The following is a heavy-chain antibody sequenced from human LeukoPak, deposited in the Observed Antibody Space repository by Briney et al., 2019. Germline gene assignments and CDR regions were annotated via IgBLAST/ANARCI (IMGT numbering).Heavy chain of an antibody. CDR2: IIPIFGTA. CDR1: GGTFSSYA. D-gene: IGHD3-22*01. Sequence: GSSVKVSCKASGGTFSSYAISWVRQAPGQGLEWMGRIIPIFGTANYAQKFQGRVTITTDESTSTAYMELSSLRYEDTAVYYCATYYYDSSGYSVDYWGQGTLVTVSS. CDR3: ATYYYDSSGYSVDY. J-gene: IGHJ4*02. V-gene: IGHV1-69*05.